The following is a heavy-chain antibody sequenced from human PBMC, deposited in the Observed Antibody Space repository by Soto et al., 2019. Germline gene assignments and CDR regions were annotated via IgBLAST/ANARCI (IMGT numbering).Heavy chain of an antibody. Sequence: QAQLVQSGAEVKKPGASVKVSCKASGYNFSSHGISWVRQAPGQGLEWMGRISAHNGNTDYEQRLQGRVTMTTDTSKSTVYMELRSLRSDDAAVYYCARVYILGAGSSYGMDVWGQGTTVTVSS. CDR3: ARVYILGAGSSYGMDV. CDR1: GYNFSSHG. CDR2: ISAHNGNT. J-gene: IGHJ6*02. V-gene: IGHV1-18*01. D-gene: IGHD1-26*01.